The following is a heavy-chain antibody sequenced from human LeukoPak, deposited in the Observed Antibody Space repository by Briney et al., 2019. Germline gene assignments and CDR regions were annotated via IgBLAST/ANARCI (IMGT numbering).Heavy chain of an antibody. CDR2: MNPNSGNT. Sequence: GASVKVSCKASGYTFTSYGINWVRQATGQGLEWMGWMNPNSGNTGYAQKFQGRVTMTRNTSISTAYMELSSLRSEDTAVYYCARRKDFWSGLVGYYYGMDVWGQGTTVTVSS. V-gene: IGHV1-8*02. D-gene: IGHD3-3*01. CDR1: GYTFTSYG. CDR3: ARRKDFWSGLVGYYYGMDV. J-gene: IGHJ6*02.